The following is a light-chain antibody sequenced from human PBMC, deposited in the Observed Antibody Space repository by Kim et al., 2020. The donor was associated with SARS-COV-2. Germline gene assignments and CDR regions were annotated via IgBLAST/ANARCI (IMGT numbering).Light chain of an antibody. CDR2: YDS. Sequence: APGKTARVSCGGNTIGSKSVHWYQQKSGQTPVLLIYYDSDRPSGIPERFSGSNSGNTATLTISRVEAGDEADYYCQVWDSIDDHVVFGGGTQLTVL. J-gene: IGLJ2*01. CDR3: QVWDSIDDHVV. CDR1: TIGSKS. V-gene: IGLV3-21*04.